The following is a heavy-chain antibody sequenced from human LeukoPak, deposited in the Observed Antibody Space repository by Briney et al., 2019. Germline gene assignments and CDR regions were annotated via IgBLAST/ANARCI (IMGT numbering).Heavy chain of an antibody. CDR3: ARYSYCSSTSWACGFDP. V-gene: IGHV1-2*06. D-gene: IGHD2-2*01. J-gene: IGHJ5*02. CDR2: INPNSGGT. Sequence: ASVKVSCKASGYTFTGYYMHWVRQAPGQGLEWMGRINPNSGGTNYAQKFQGRVTMTRDTSISTAYMELSRLRSDDTAVYYCARYSYCSSTSWACGFDPWGRGTLVTVSS. CDR1: GYTFTGYY.